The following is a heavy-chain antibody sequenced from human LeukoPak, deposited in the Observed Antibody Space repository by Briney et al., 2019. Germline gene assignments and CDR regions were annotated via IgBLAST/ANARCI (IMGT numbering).Heavy chain of an antibody. D-gene: IGHD5-24*01. CDR2: ISAYSGNT. V-gene: IGHV1-18*01. Sequence: ASVKVSCKASGYTFTSYGINWVRQAPGQGLEWMGWISAYSGNTNYAQKLQGRVTMTEDTSTDTAYMELSSLRSEDTAVYYCATSRDGHDAFDIWGQGTMVTVSS. CDR1: GYTFTSYG. J-gene: IGHJ3*02. CDR3: ATSRDGHDAFDI.